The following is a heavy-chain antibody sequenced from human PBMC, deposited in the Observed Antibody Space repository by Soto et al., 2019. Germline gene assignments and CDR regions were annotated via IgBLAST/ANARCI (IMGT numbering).Heavy chain of an antibody. CDR1: GYIFSNFG. J-gene: IGHJ4*02. Sequence: QVQLVQSGPEVKKPGASAKVSCKTSGYIFSNFGISWMRQVPGQGLEWMGWIRAYNGNTNYAQKFQDRVTLTTDTSTNTAYMELRSLRSDDTAVYYCARASGGGVGTTSYWGQGTLVTVSS. CDR2: IRAYNGNT. D-gene: IGHD1-26*01. V-gene: IGHV1-18*01. CDR3: ARASGGGVGTTSY.